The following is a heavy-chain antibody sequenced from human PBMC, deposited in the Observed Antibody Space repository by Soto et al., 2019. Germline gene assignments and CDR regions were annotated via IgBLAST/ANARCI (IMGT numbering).Heavy chain of an antibody. CDR2: INAGNGNT. CDR3: VREASHYDILSGYYSYYFDY. D-gene: IGHD3-9*01. Sequence: QVQLVQSGAEVKKPGASVKVSCKASGYTFTSYAMHWVRQAPGQRFEWMGWINAGNGNTKYSQKFQGRVTITRDTSASTAYMELSSLRSEDTALYYCVREASHYDILSGYYSYYFDYWGQGTLVSVSS. J-gene: IGHJ4*02. V-gene: IGHV1-3*01. CDR1: GYTFTSYA.